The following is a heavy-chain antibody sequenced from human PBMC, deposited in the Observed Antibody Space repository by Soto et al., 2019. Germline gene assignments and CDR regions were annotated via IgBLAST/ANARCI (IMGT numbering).Heavy chain of an antibody. D-gene: IGHD3-10*01. CDR3: ATIDYGSGSRYYYFDY. CDR1: GGSFSGYY. CDR2: INHSGST. J-gene: IGHJ4*02. Sequence: PSETLSLTCAVYGGSFSGYYWSWIRQPPGKGLEWIGEINHSGSTNYNPSLKSRVTISVGTSKNQFSLKLSSVTAADTAVYYCATIDYGSGSRYYYFDYWGQGTLVTVSS. V-gene: IGHV4-34*01.